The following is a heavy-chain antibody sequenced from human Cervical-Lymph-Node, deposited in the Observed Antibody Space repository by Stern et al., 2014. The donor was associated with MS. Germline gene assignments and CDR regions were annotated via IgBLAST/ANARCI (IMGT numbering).Heavy chain of an antibody. V-gene: IGHV2-70*01. D-gene: IGHD3-10*01. CDR3: ARAGRYSYGSGSFSVASYFDY. Sequence: ESGPALVKPPQTLPLTCTFSGLSLSASGVCVTWIRQPPGKALEWLAPIDLADAKYYNTSLKTRLTISKDTSKNQAVLTMTNMDPVDTATYYCARAGRYSYGSGSFSVASYFDYWGQGILVTVSS. J-gene: IGHJ4*02. CDR1: GLSLSASGVC. CDR2: IDLADAK.